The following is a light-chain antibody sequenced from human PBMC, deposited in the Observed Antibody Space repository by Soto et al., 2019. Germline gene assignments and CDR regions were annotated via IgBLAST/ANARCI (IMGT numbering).Light chain of an antibody. J-gene: IGLJ2*01. CDR1: SANIGSNS. CDR3: AGWDDSLSGVV. V-gene: IGLV1-47*01. Sequence: QAVVSQPPSASGTPGQRVTISCSGSSANIGSNSVYWYQQLPGRAPKLLIYKNNQRPSGVPDRFSGSKSGTSASLAISGLRSEDEADYYCAGWDDSLSGVVFGGGTKLTVL. CDR2: KNN.